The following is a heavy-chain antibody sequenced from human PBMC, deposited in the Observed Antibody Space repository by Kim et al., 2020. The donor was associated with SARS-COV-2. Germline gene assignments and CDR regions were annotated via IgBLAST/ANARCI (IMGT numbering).Heavy chain of an antibody. Sequence: SVKVSCKASGGTFSSYAISWVRQAPGQGLEWMGGIIPIFGTANYAQKFQGRVTITADESTSTAYMELSSLRSEDTAVYYCAREAFSTMVRGVIPGWFDPWGQGTLVTVSS. V-gene: IGHV1-69*13. J-gene: IGHJ5*02. CDR2: IIPIFGTA. CDR3: AREAFSTMVRGVIPGWFDP. D-gene: IGHD3-10*01. CDR1: GGTFSSYA.